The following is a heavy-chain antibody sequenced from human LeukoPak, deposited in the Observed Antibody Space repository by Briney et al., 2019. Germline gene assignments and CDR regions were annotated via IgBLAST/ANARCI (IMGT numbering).Heavy chain of an antibody. CDR3: AKLGYYYYSMDV. CDR1: GFTFSGHG. J-gene: IGHJ6*03. CDR2: ISGSGGST. V-gene: IGHV3-23*01. Sequence: GGSLRLSCAASGFTFSGHGMSWVRQAPGKGLDWLSSISGSGGSTYYADSVKGRFTKSRDNSKNTLYLQMNSLTAEDTAIYYCAKLGYYYYSMDVWGKGTTVTISS.